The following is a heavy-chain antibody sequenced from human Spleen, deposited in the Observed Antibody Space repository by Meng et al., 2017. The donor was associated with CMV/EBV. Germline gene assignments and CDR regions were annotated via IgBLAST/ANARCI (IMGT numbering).Heavy chain of an antibody. CDR3: AKSHVGVFGVVIIGIGSYYYGMDV. CDR1: GFTFSSYS. CDR2: ISSSSTYI. J-gene: IGHJ6*02. D-gene: IGHD3-3*01. V-gene: IGHV3-21*01. Sequence: GESLKISCAASGFTFSSYSMNWVRQAPGKGLEWVSSISSSSTYIYYADSVKGRFTISRDNARNSLFLQMNSLRAEDTAVYYCAKSHVGVFGVVIIGIGSYYYGMDVWGQGTTVTVSS.